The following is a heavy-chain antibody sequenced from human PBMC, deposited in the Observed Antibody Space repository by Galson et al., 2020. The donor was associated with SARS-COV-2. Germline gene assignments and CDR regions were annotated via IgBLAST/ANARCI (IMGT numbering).Heavy chain of an antibody. J-gene: IGHJ4*02. Sequence: ASVKVSCKASGYTFTSYGISWVRQAPGQGLEWMGWISAYNGNTNYAQKLQGRVTMTTDTSTSTAYMELRSLRSDDTAVYYCVRDGGYYYDSSGIDYWGQGTLVTVSS. CDR3: VRDGGYYYDSSGIDY. V-gene: IGHV1-18*04. CDR2: ISAYNGNT. D-gene: IGHD3-22*01. CDR1: GYTFTSYG.